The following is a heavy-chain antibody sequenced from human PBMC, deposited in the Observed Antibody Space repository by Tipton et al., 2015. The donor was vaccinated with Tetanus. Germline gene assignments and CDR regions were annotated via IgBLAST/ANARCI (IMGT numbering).Heavy chain of an antibody. V-gene: IGHV4-34*01. CDR2: INHSGST. CDR1: GASFSDYY. J-gene: IGHJ4*02. Sequence: GLVKPSETLSLTCAVYGASFSDYYWSWIRQAPGKGLEWIGEINHSGSTNHNPSLKSRVTLSVDTSKNQISLQLTSVTAADTAVYFCAGVTAQRTELYFDHWGQGTLVTVSS. D-gene: IGHD6-13*01. CDR3: AGVTAQRTELYFDH.